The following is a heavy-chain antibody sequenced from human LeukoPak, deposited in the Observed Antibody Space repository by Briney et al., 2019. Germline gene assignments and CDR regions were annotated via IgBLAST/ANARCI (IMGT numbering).Heavy chain of an antibody. CDR2: IKQDGSEK. CDR1: GFTFSSYA. Sequence: GGSLRLSCAASGFTFSSYAMHWVRQAPGEGLEWVANIKQDGSEKYYVDSVKGRFTISRDNAKNSLYLQMNSLRAEDTAVYYCARDMGYDFWSGYYYYMDVWGKGTTVTVSS. V-gene: IGHV3-7*01. D-gene: IGHD3-3*01. CDR3: ARDMGYDFWSGYYYYMDV. J-gene: IGHJ6*03.